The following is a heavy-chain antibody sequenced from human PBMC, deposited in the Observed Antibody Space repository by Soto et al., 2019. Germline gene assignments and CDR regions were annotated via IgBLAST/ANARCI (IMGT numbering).Heavy chain of an antibody. CDR2: IKSKTDGGTT. CDR1: GFTFSNAW. Sequence: GGSLRLSCAASGFTFSNAWMNWVRQAPGKGLEWVGRIKSKTDGGTTDYAAPVKGRFTISRDDSKNTLYLQMNSLKTEETAVYYCTTDYPQRSQACDIWGQGTMVTVAS. D-gene: IGHD1-26*01. CDR3: TTDYPQRSQACDI. J-gene: IGHJ3*02. V-gene: IGHV3-15*07.